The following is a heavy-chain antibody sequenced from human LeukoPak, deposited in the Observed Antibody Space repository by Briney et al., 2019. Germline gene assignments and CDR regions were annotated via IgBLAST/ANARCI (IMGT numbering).Heavy chain of an antibody. J-gene: IGHJ3*01. V-gene: IGHV3-48*04. CDR3: TREVSGWRGGAFDL. CDR1: GFSFSTSN. D-gene: IGHD6-19*01. CDR2: ISGSSSTI. Sequence: GGSLRLSCAASGFSFSTSNMNWVRQAPGKGLEWVSYISGSSSTIYYADSVKVRFTISRDNAKNSLYLQMNSLRVDDTAVYYCTREVSGWRGGAFDLWGQGTMVTVSS.